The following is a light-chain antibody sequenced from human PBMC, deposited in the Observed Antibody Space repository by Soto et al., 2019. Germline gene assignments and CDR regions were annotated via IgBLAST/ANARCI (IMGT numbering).Light chain of an antibody. V-gene: IGLV2-8*01. CDR1: SSDVGAYKY. J-gene: IGLJ3*02. CDR2: EVS. CDR3: TSYVGSNIWV. Sequence: QSALTQPPSASGSPGQSVTISCTGTSSDVGAYKYVSWYQQYPGKAPKLMIYEVSKRPSGVPDRFSGSKSGNTASLTVSGLXAEXEADYYCTSYVGSNIWVFGGGTKLTVL.